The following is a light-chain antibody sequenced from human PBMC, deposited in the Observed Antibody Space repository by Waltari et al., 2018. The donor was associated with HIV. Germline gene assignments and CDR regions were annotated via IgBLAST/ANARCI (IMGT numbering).Light chain of an antibody. CDR1: QMGNKF. V-gene: IGLV3-1*01. J-gene: IGLJ2*01. Sequence: SYELTQPPSVSVSTAQRARISCSGDQMGNKFAAWYQHTPGQPPVVVMYQDRSRPSGIPERFSGSNSGNTATLTISGTQAMDEADYYCQAWDSSTVVFGGGTKLTVL. CDR3: QAWDSSTVV. CDR2: QDR.